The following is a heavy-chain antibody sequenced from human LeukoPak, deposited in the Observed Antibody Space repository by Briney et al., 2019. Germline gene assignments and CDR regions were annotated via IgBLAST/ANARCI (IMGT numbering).Heavy chain of an antibody. Sequence: SVKVSCKASGGTFSSYAISWVRQAPGQGLEWMGGIIPIFGTANYVQKFQGRVTITADESTSTAYMELSSLRSEDTAVYYCASLVRGVIEWFDPWGQGTLVTVSS. CDR1: GGTFSSYA. V-gene: IGHV1-69*01. CDR2: IIPIFGTA. D-gene: IGHD3-10*01. J-gene: IGHJ5*02. CDR3: ASLVRGVIEWFDP.